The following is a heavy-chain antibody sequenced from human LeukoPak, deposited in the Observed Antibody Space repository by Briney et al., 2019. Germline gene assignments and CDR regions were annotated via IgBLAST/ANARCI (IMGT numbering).Heavy chain of an antibody. J-gene: IGHJ4*02. CDR3: AKVTNYYGSGSYPYYLDY. Sequence: GSLRLSCAASGFTFSSYAMSWVRQAPGKGLEWVSAISGSGGSTYYADSVKGRFTISRDNSKNTLYLQMNSLRAEDTAVYYCAKVTNYYGSGSYPYYLDYWGQGTLVTVSS. CDR1: GFTFSSYA. CDR2: ISGSGGST. D-gene: IGHD3-10*01. V-gene: IGHV3-23*01.